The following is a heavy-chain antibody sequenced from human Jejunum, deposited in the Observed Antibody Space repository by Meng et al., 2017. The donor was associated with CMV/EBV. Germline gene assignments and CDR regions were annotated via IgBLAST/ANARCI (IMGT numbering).Heavy chain of an antibody. Sequence: YTFTGNYSHWVRQAPGQGIEWMGWIHPNGGGTNYAQKFQGRVTMTRDTSINTVYMNLSSLRSDDTAVYYCARLPAMATIYYFFDYWGQGTLGTVSS. CDR2: IHPNGGGT. CDR1: YTFTGNY. CDR3: ARLPAMATIYYFFDY. D-gene: IGHD5-24*01. J-gene: IGHJ4*02. V-gene: IGHV1-2*02.